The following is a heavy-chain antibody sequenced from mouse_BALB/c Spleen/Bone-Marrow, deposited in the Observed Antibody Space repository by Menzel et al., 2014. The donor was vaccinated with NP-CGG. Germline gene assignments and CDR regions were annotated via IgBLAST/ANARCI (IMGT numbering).Heavy chain of an antibody. D-gene: IGHD2-4*01. V-gene: IGHV3-2*02. CDR3: ARYYEYEGGYFDY. J-gene: IGHJ2*01. Sequence: EVQLVESGPGLVKPSQSLSLTCTVTGYSITSDYAWNWIRQFPGNKLEWMGYITYSGSTSYNPSLKSRISITRDTSKNQCFLQWNSVTTEGTATYYCARYYEYEGGYFDYWGQGTALTVSS. CDR2: ITYSGST. CDR1: GYSITSDYA.